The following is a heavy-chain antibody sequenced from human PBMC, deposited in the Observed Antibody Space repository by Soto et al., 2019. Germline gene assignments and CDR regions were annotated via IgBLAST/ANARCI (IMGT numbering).Heavy chain of an antibody. CDR1: GGTFRNYP. CDR3: ARGPLVVLNYFES. J-gene: IGHJ4*02. Sequence: QVQLVQSGAEVKKPGSSVKVSCKASGGTFRNYPINWVRQAPGHGLEWMGSIFPLTDIPDYAQNFQARLTISADKSTSTADMELSSLTSDDTAMYFCARGPLVVLNYFESWGQGTLVTVSS. V-gene: IGHV1-69*02. CDR2: IFPLTDIP.